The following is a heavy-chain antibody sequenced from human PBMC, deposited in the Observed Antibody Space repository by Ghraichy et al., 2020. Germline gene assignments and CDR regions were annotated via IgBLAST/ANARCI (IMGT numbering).Heavy chain of an antibody. V-gene: IGHV3-74*01. CDR1: GFTFSSYW. Sequence: GGSLRLSCAASGFTFSSYWMHWVRQAPGKGLVWVSRINSDGSSTSYADSVKGRFTISRDNAKNTLYLQMNSLRAEDTAVYYCARVRDRGGYDAFDIWGQGTMVTVSS. D-gene: IGHD3-22*01. CDR3: ARVRDRGGYDAFDI. CDR2: INSDGSST. J-gene: IGHJ3*02.